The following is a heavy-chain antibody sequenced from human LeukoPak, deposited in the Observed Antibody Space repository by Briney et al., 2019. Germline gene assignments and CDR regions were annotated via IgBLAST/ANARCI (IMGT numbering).Heavy chain of an antibody. CDR3: TSEYSGSYLG. V-gene: IGHV3-64*01. Sequence: PGGSLRLSCAASGFTFSNYAMHWVRQAPGKGLEYVSVISSNGGTTYYANSVKGRFTISRDNSKNTLYLQMGSLRVEDMAVYYCTSEYSGSYLGWGQGTLVTVSS. CDR2: ISSNGGTT. J-gene: IGHJ4*02. CDR1: GFTFSNYA. D-gene: IGHD1-26*01.